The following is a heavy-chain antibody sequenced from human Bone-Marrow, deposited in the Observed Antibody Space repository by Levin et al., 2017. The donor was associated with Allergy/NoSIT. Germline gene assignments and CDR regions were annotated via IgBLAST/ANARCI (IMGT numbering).Heavy chain of an antibody. D-gene: IGHD3-9*01. J-gene: IGHJ4*02. CDR1: GFTFSSHS. Sequence: PGGSLRLSCAASGFTFSSHSMNWVRQAPGKGLEWVSYISTTSSTIYYADSVTGRFTISRDNAKNSLYLQMNSLRDEDTAVYYCARDHITIFSLYFDYWGPGTLVTVSS. CDR2: ISTTSSTI. V-gene: IGHV3-48*02. CDR3: ARDHITIFSLYFDY.